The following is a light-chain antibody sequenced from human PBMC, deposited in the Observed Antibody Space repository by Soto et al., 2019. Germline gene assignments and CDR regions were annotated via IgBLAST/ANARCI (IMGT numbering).Light chain of an antibody. CDR3: QQSYSIPYS. CDR1: QSITRY. J-gene: IGKJ2*03. V-gene: IGKV1-39*01. CDR2: AAS. Sequence: DIQMTQSPSSLSASVGDTLSITCRASQSITRYLHWYQHKPGKAPEVLIYAASNLQSGVPSRFSGSGSGTEFTLTISSLRPEDFATYYCQQSYSIPYSFGQGTKLEI.